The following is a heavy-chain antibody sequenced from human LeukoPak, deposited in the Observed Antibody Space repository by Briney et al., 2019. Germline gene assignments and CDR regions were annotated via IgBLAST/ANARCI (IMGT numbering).Heavy chain of an antibody. V-gene: IGHV3-30*04. D-gene: IGHD1-26*01. Sequence: GRSLRLSCAASGFIFSSYAIHWVRQAPGKGLEWVAVISYDGSNKYYADSVKGRFTISRDNSKNTLYLQMSSLRAEDTAVYYCAKSVGLTYFYYHMDVWGKGTTVTISS. CDR2: ISYDGSNK. CDR3: AKSVGLTYFYYHMDV. CDR1: GFIFSSYA. J-gene: IGHJ6*03.